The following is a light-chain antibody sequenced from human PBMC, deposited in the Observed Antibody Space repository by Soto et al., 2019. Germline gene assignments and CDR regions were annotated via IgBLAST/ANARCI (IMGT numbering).Light chain of an antibody. CDR3: QHYNNWPRT. Sequence: EIVMTQSPATLSVSPGERATLSCRASQSVSSNLAWYQQKPGQAPRLLIYGASTRATGIPARFSGSGSGTXXXXXIXXXXSXDFAVYYCQHYNNWPRTFGQGTKVEIK. V-gene: IGKV3-15*01. CDR1: QSVSSN. J-gene: IGKJ1*01. CDR2: GAS.